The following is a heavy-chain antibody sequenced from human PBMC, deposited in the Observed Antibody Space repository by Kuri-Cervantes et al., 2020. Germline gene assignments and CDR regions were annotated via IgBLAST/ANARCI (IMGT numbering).Heavy chain of an antibody. J-gene: IGHJ4*02. CDR3: ARDTFYDSSDYYFDY. CDR1: GFTFSSYA. Sequence: GESLKISCAASGFTFSSYAMSWVRQAPGKGLEWVSAISGSGGSTYYADSVKGRFIISRDNAKNSLYLQMNSLRAEDTAVYYCARDTFYDSSDYYFDYWGQGTLVTVSS. D-gene: IGHD3-22*01. CDR2: ISGSGGST. V-gene: IGHV3-23*01.